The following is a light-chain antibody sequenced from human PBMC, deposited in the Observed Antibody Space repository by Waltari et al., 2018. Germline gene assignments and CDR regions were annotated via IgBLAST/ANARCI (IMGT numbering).Light chain of an antibody. CDR2: GAS. CDR1: QSVGSN. V-gene: IGKV3-15*01. J-gene: IGKJ1*01. CDR3: QQYKNWRA. Sequence: EIVMTQSPATLSVSPGERATLSCRASQSVGSNLAWYQQKPGQAPRLLIYGASTSATGFPARFSGSGSGTEFTLTIRSLQSEDSAVYYCQQYKNWRALGQGTKVEIK.